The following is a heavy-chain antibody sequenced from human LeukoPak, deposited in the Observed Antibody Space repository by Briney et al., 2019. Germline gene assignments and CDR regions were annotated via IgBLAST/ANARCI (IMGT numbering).Heavy chain of an antibody. D-gene: IGHD1-1*01. CDR1: GSSISNYY. CDR3: XRQTGSXXFXLP. J-gene: IGHJ4*02. V-gene: IGHV4-39*01. CDR2: IYYSGNT. Sequence: ETLXXTXTVSGSSISNYYWGWIRQPPGKGLEWIGSIYYSGNTYYNASLKSQVSISIDTSKNQFSLKLTSVTAADTAVYYCXRQTGSXXFXLPGGQXTLVTVSS.